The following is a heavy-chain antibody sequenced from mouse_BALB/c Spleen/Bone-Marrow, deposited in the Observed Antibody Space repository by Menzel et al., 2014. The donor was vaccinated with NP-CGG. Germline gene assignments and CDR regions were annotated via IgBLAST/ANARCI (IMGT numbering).Heavy chain of an antibody. D-gene: IGHD1-2*01. CDR3: ARSLLRLQNAMDY. CDR2: INPGSGGT. Sequence: VQLQQSGAELVRPGTSVKVSCKASGYAFTNHLIEWVKQRPGQGLEWIGVINPGSGGTNYNEKFKGKATLTADKSSSTAYMQLSSLTSDDSAVYFCARSLLRLQNAMDYWGQGTSVTVSS. CDR1: GYAFTNHL. J-gene: IGHJ4*01. V-gene: IGHV1-54*01.